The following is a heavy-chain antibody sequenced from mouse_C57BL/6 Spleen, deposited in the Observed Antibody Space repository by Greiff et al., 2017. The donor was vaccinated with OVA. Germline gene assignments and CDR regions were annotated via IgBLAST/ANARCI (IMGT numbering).Heavy chain of an antibody. V-gene: IGHV14-4*01. CDR3: TTYYYGSSRYAMDY. CDR1: GFNIKDDY. D-gene: IGHD1-1*01. CDR2: IDPENGDT. Sequence: VQLQQSGAELVRPGASVKLSCTASGFNIKDDYMHWVKQRPEQGLEWIGCIDPENGDTEYASKFQGKATITADTSSNTAYLQLSSLTSEDTAVYYCTTYYYGSSRYAMDYWGQGTSVTVSS. J-gene: IGHJ4*01.